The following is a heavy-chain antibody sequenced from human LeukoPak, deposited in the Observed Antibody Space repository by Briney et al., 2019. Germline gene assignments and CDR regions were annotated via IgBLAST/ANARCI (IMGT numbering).Heavy chain of an antibody. CDR1: EFTFSDSA. Sequence: GGSLRLSCAASEFTFSDSAMSWVRQAPGKGLEWVSTISTSGDNSYYADSVKGRFTISRDNSKNTLFLQMDSLTAEDTAVYFCARYTSGWFDPFDYWGQGTLVTVSS. J-gene: IGHJ4*02. CDR2: ISTSGDNS. V-gene: IGHV3-23*01. D-gene: IGHD6-19*01. CDR3: ARYTSGWFDPFDY.